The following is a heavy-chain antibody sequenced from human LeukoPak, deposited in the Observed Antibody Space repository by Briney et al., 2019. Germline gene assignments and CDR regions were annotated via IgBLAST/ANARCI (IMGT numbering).Heavy chain of an antibody. D-gene: IGHD3-3*01. CDR3: AKDEYDFWSGYPDY. CDR1: GLTFSSYG. V-gene: IGHV3-30*18. J-gene: IGHJ4*02. Sequence: GGSLRHSCAASGLTFSSYGKHWVRQAPGKGLEWVAVISYDGSNKYYADSVKGRFTISRDNSKNTLYLQMNSLRAEDTAVYYCAKDEYDFWSGYPDYWGQGTLVTVSS. CDR2: ISYDGSNK.